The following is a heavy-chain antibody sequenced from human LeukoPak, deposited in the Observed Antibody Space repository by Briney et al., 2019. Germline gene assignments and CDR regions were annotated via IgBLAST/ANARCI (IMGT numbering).Heavy chain of an antibody. V-gene: IGHV1-18*01. CDR3: ARGLGSGSLRGYYYYGMDV. D-gene: IGHD3-10*01. CDR1: GYTFTSYG. CDR2: ISAYNGNT. Sequence: ASVKVSCTPSGYTFTSYGISWVRQSPGPGLEWMGWISAYNGNTNYAQKLQGRVTMTTDTSTSTAYMELRSLRSDDTAVYYCARGLGSGSLRGYYYYGMDVWGQGTTVTVSS. J-gene: IGHJ6*02.